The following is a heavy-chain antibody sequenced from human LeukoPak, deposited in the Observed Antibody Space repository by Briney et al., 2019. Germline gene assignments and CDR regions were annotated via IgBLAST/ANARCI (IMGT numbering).Heavy chain of an antibody. CDR3: AKDALRYGDYVPNYFDY. Sequence: PGRSLRLSCAASGFTFSSYGMHWVRQAPGKGLEWVAVISYDGSNKYYADSVKGRFTISRDNSKNTLYLQMNSLRAEDTAVYYCAKDALRYGDYVPNYFDYWGQGTLVTVSS. CDR1: GFTFSSYG. V-gene: IGHV3-30*18. D-gene: IGHD4-17*01. J-gene: IGHJ4*02. CDR2: ISYDGSNK.